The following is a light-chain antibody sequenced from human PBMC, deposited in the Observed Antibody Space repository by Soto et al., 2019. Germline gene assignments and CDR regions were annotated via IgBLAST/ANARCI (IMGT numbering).Light chain of an antibody. Sequence: SYELTQPPSVSVAPGQTARITCGGNNIGGKSVHWFQQKPGQAPVLVVYDDSDRPSGIPERFSGSNSGNTATLTISRVEAGDEADYYCHLWDNTSDQPVFGGGTKLTVL. J-gene: IGLJ2*01. V-gene: IGLV3-21*02. CDR1: NIGGKS. CDR3: HLWDNTSDQPV. CDR2: DDS.